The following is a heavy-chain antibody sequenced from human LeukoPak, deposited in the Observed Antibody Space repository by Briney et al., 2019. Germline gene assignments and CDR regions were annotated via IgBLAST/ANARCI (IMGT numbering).Heavy chain of an antibody. Sequence: GESLKISCKGSGYSFTSYWISWVRQMPGKGLEWMGRIDPSDSYTNYSPSFQGHVTISADKSISTAYLQWSSLKASDTAMYYCARESYYDILTGSNFDYSGQGTLVTVSS. CDR1: GYSFTSYW. D-gene: IGHD3-9*01. CDR3: ARESYYDILTGSNFDY. V-gene: IGHV5-10-1*01. J-gene: IGHJ4*02. CDR2: IDPSDSYT.